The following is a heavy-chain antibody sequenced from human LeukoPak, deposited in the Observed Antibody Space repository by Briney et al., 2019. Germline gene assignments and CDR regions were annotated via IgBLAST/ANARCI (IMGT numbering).Heavy chain of an antibody. CDR3: ARLLAPYYDILTGYYIDWFDP. CDR1: GGSISSSSYY. V-gene: IGHV4-39*01. D-gene: IGHD3-9*01. J-gene: IGHJ5*02. CDR2: IYYSGST. Sequence: SETLSLTCTVSGGSISSSSYYWGWIRQPPGKGLEWIGSIYYSGSTYYNPSLKSRVTISVDTSKNQFSLKLSSVTAADTAVYYCARLLAPYYDILTGYYIDWFDPWGQGTLVTVSS.